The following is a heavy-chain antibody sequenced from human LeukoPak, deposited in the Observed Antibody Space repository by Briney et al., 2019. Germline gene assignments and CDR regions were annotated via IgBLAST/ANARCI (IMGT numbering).Heavy chain of an antibody. D-gene: IGHD1-1*01. V-gene: IGHV1-18*01. Sequence: ASVKVSCKASGYTFTTYGISWVRQAPGQGLEWMGWIITYNGNTNYEQKFQGRVTMTTDTSTSTAYMELRSLRSDDTAVYYCARRWLQLEDYWGQGTLVTVSS. J-gene: IGHJ4*02. CDR3: ARRWLQLEDY. CDR2: IITYNGNT. CDR1: GYTFTTYG.